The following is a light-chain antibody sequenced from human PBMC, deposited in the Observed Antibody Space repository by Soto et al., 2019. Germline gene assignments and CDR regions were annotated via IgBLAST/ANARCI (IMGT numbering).Light chain of an antibody. V-gene: IGLV1-47*02. CDR3: ASWDDRLGAVI. CDR2: SNN. J-gene: IGLJ2*01. Sequence: QSALTQPPSASGTPGQKVFISCSGSSSNIGGTNYAYWYQQLPGAAPKLLMHSNNLRPSGVPERISGSKFGTAASLAISGHRSEDEAVYYCASWDDRLGAVIFGGGTKVTAL. CDR1: SSNIGGTNY.